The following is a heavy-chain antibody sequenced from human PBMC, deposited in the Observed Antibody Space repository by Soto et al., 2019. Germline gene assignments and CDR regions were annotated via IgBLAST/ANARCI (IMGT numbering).Heavy chain of an antibody. CDR1: GGSFTSNNW. Sequence: PSETLSLTCAVSGGSFTSNNWWTWVRQPPGQGLEWIGEIYRTGSTNYNPSLKSRVTIALDKSENQFSLKVTSLTAADTAVYYCASRDPGTSVDYWGQGTLVTVSS. CDR3: ASRDPGTSVDY. J-gene: IGHJ4*02. V-gene: IGHV4-4*02. CDR2: IYRTGST. D-gene: IGHD1-7*01.